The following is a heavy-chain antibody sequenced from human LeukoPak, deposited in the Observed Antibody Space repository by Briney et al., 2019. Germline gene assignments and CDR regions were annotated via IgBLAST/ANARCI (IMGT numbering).Heavy chain of an antibody. CDR1: GLTVSNHW. CDR3: ASLDTAKQPLANH. CDR2: IKQERGQE. Sequence: GGSLRLSCVASGLTVSNHWMSWVRQAPGKGLEWVANIKQERGQEYYVDSVKGRFTISKDSAKNSLYLQMNSLRVEDTAMYYCASLDTAKQPLANHWGQGTLVTVSS. D-gene: IGHD5-18*01. J-gene: IGHJ5*02. V-gene: IGHV3-7*03.